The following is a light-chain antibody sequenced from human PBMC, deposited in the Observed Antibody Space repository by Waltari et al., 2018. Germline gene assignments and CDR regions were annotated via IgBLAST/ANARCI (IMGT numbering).Light chain of an antibody. Sequence: DIQMTQSPSSVSSFVGDTVTITCRASQRITPWLALYQQKPGRAPKLLIYASSSLQSGVPSRFSGSRSGADFTLTISSLQPEDFATYYCQQADSLPLTFGGGTKVEIK. CDR2: ASS. CDR1: QRITPW. CDR3: QQADSLPLT. J-gene: IGKJ4*01. V-gene: IGKV1D-12*01.